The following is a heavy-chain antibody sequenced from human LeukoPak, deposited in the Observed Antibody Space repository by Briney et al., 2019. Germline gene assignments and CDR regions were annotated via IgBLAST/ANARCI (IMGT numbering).Heavy chain of an antibody. J-gene: IGHJ3*02. V-gene: IGHV3-21*01. Sequence: PGGSLRLSCAASGFTFSTYIMNWVRQTPGKGLEWVSSIGTSTSYIYYADSVKGRFTISRDNAKNSLYLQMNSLRAEDTAVYYCARVVGSGSPPSGAFDIWGQGTMVTVSS. CDR3: ARVVGSGSPPSGAFDI. CDR2: IGTSTSYI. D-gene: IGHD3-10*01. CDR1: GFTFSTYI.